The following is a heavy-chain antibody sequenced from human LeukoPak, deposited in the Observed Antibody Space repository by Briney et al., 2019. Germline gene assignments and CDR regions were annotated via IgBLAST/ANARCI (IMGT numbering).Heavy chain of an antibody. D-gene: IGHD6-6*01. CDR1: GYTFTSFG. CDR2: ISAYNGDT. Sequence: ASVKVSCKSSGYTFTSFGISWVRQAPGQGLECMGWISAYNGDTTYAQKLQDRVTMTADTSTSTAYMEMRSLRSDDTAVYYCARAYGSSSSADYWGQGTLVTVSS. J-gene: IGHJ4*02. CDR3: ARAYGSSSSADY. V-gene: IGHV1-18*01.